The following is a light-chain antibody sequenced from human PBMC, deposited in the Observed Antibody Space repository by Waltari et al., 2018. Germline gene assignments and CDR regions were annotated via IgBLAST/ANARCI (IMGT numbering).Light chain of an antibody. CDR1: RSDVGSYNL. CDR3: CSYAGSNTVL. J-gene: IGLJ2*01. V-gene: IGLV2-23*02. CDR2: EVK. Sequence: QSALTQRASVSGSHVQSITIHCTGTRSDVGSYNLVSWYQQHPGKARKRMSSEVKEGPSGVSSRFSGSKSGNTACLTISWLQAEDEADYYCCSYAGSNTVLFGGGTKLTVL.